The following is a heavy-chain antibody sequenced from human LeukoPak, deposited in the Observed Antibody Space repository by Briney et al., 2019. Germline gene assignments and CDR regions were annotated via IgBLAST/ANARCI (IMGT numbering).Heavy chain of an antibody. D-gene: IGHD6-19*01. CDR3: TGETSSTAVAGLFGY. V-gene: IGHV4-34*01. J-gene: IGHJ4*02. Sequence: SETLSLTCAVYGGSFSDYYWKWIRQPPGKGLEWIGEINHSGSTNYNPSLKSRVTMSVDTSKNQFSLKLTSVTAADTAVYYCTGETSSTAVAGLFGYWGQGTLVTVSS. CDR1: GGSFSDYY. CDR2: INHSGST.